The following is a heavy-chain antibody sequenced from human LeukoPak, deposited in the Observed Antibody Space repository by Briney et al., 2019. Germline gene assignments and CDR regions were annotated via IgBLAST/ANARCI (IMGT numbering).Heavy chain of an antibody. CDR1: GFTYSSYS. CDR3: ARKAITVTTFDY. D-gene: IGHD4-17*01. J-gene: IGHJ4*02. Sequence: GGSLRLSCAASGFTYSSYSMSWVRQAPGKGLEWVSFISRDGGTIDYADSVKGRFTIYRDNAKNSLYLQMSRLSGEDAAVYYCARKAITVTTFDYWGQGTLVTVSS. CDR2: ISRDGGTI. V-gene: IGHV3-48*04.